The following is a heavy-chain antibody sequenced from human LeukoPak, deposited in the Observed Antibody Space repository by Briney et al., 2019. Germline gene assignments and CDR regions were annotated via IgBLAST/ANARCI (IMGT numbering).Heavy chain of an antibody. J-gene: IGHJ6*02. Sequence: ASVKVSCKASGYTFTSYDINWVRQATGQRLEWMGWINAGNGNTKYSQKFQGRVTITRDTSASTAYMELSSLRSEDTAVYYCASTLYSYGNYYYYYGMDVWGQGTTVTVS. D-gene: IGHD5-18*01. CDR1: GYTFTSYD. V-gene: IGHV1-3*01. CDR3: ASTLYSYGNYYYYYGMDV. CDR2: INAGNGNT.